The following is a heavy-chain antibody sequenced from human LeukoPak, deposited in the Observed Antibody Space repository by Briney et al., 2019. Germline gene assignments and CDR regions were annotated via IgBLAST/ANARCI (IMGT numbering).Heavy chain of an antibody. V-gene: IGHV3-23*01. Sequence: TGGSLRLSCAASGFTFSKHGMNWVRQAPGKGLEWVSGISPSGDITYYADSVKGRFTISRDNSKNTLYLELISLTAEDTAVYYCAKDAAWIRSGEWSQGTLVTVSS. CDR2: ISPSGDIT. D-gene: IGHD3-10*01. CDR1: GFTFSKHG. CDR3: AKDAAWIRSGE. J-gene: IGHJ4*02.